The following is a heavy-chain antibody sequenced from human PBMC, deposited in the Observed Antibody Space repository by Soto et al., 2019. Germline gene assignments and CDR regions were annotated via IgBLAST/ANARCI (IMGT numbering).Heavy chain of an antibody. CDR3: ARQRCSSTTCYGIAARQYFDY. Sequence: EVQLVQSGAEVKKPGESLKISCKGSGYSFTNYWVGWVRQMPGKGLEWIGIIYPGDSDTRYSPSFQGQVTISADKSISTAYLQWSSLKASDTAMYYCARQRCSSTTCYGIAARQYFDYWGQGTLVTVSS. J-gene: IGHJ4*02. D-gene: IGHD2-2*01. CDR2: IYPGDSDT. V-gene: IGHV5-51*01. CDR1: GYSFTNYW.